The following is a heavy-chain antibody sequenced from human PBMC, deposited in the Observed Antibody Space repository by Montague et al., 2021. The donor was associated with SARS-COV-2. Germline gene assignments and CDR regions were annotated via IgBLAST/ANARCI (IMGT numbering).Heavy chain of an antibody. CDR3: AHREGDNSGYSWFDP. V-gene: IGHV2-5*01. J-gene: IGHJ5*02. CDR1: GFSLDTRGAG. CDR2: IYWNDGK. D-gene: IGHD5-12*01. Sequence: PALVKPTQTFTLICSFSGFSLDTRGAGVAWIRQPPGKALEWLGTIYWNDGKHYNSSLKSRLSMSKDTSKNQVVLILTDVDPADTATYFCAHREGDNSGYSWFDPWGQGTLVTVSS.